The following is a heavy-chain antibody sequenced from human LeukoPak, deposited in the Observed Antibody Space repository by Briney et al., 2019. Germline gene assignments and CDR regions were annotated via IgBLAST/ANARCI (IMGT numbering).Heavy chain of an antibody. V-gene: IGHV3-74*01. D-gene: IGHD5-12*01. Sequence: WSLRLSCVASRFTFNNYWMYWVRQAPGKGLEWVSLTIKDGSNTRYADSVEGRFTMSRDNANNTLYLQMNSLRVEDTAIYYCARDYIDYEDWGQGTLVTVSS. CDR3: ARDYIDYED. CDR1: RFTFNNYW. J-gene: IGHJ4*02. CDR2: TIKDGSNT.